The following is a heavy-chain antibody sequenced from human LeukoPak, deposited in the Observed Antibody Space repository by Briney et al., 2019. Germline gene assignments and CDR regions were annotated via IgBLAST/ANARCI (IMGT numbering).Heavy chain of an antibody. Sequence: PGGSLRLSCAASGFTFSSYAMSWVRQAPGKGLEWVSAISGSGGSTYYADPVKGRFTISRDNSKNTLYLQMNSLRAEDTAVYYCAKVGYDSSGYPYYFDYWGQGTLATVSS. CDR1: GFTFSSYA. CDR2: ISGSGGST. J-gene: IGHJ4*02. D-gene: IGHD3-22*01. CDR3: AKVGYDSSGYPYYFDY. V-gene: IGHV3-23*01.